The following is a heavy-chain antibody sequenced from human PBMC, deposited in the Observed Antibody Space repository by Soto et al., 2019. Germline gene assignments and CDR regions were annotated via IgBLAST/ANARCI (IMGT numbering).Heavy chain of an antibody. D-gene: IGHD6-19*01. CDR3: ARAVTEYAPADY. Sequence: ASVKVSCKASGYTYYIHWVRQAPGQGLEWMGIINPSGDSTTYAQKFQGRVTMTRDTSTSTVYMELSSLTSEDTAVYYCARAVTEYAPADYWGQGTQVTVSS. V-gene: IGHV1-46*01. CDR2: INPSGDST. J-gene: IGHJ4*02. CDR1: GYTYY.